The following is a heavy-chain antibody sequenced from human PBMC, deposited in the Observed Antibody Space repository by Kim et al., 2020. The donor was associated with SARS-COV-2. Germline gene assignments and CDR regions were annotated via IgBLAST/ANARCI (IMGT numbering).Heavy chain of an antibody. J-gene: IGHJ6*03. CDR3: AGRFGEFTRYYYYYMDV. D-gene: IGHD3-10*01. CDR1: GYTLTELS. V-gene: IGHV1-24*01. Sequence: ASVKVSCKVSGYTLTELSMHWVRQAPGKGLDWMGGFDPEDGETIYAQKFQGRVTMTEDTSTDTAYMELSSLRSEDTAVYYCAGRFGEFTRYYYYYMDVWGKGTTVTVSS. CDR2: FDPEDGET.